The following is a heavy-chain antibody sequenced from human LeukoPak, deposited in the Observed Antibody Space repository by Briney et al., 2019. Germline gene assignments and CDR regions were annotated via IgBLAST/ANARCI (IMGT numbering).Heavy chain of an antibody. Sequence: SETLSLTCTVSGGSISSYYWSWIRQPPGKGLEWIGYIYYSGSTNYNPSLKSRVTISVDTSRNQFSLKLSSVTAADTAVYYCARTEGYYYYMDVWGKGTTVTISS. CDR1: GGSISSYY. V-gene: IGHV4-59*01. CDR2: IYYSGST. CDR3: ARTEGYYYYMDV. J-gene: IGHJ6*03.